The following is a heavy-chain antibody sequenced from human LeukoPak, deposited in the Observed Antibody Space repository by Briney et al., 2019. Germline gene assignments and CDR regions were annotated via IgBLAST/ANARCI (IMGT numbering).Heavy chain of an antibody. D-gene: IGHD1-26*01. CDR2: ISSSSSSYI. J-gene: IGHJ3*02. CDR1: GFTFSSYS. V-gene: IGHV3-21*01. CDR3: ARDRGLSYSGSSEDI. Sequence: PGGSLRLSCAASGFTFSSYSMNWVRQAPGKGLEWVSSISSSSSSYIYYADSVKGLFTISRDNAKNSLYLQMNSLRAEDTAGYYCARDRGLSYSGSSEDIWGQGTMVTVSS.